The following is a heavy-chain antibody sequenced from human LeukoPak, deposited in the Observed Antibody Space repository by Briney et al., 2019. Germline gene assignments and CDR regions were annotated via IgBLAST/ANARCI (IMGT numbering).Heavy chain of an antibody. CDR3: ARLDSSSWYGEDY. V-gene: IGHV4-34*01. CDR2: INHSGST. D-gene: IGHD6-13*01. CDR1: GGSFSGYY. J-gene: IGHJ4*02. Sequence: SETLSLTCAVYGGSFSGYYWSWIRQPPGKGLEWIGEINHSGSTNYNPSLKSRVTISVDTSKNQFSLKLSSVTAADTAVYYCARLDSSSWYGEDYWGQGTLVTVSS.